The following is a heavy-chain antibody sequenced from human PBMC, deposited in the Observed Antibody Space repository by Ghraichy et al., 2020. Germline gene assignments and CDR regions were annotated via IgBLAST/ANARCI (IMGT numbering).Heavy chain of an antibody. CDR1: GGSISSYY. CDR3: ARDLGSNYDYIWGSYADDAFDI. Sequence: SETLSLTCTVSGGSISSYYWSWIRQPPGKGLEWIGYIYYSGSTNYNPSLKSRVTISVDTSKNQFSLKLSSVTAADTAVYYCARDLGSNYDYIWGSYADDAFDIWGQGTMVTVSS. J-gene: IGHJ3*02. D-gene: IGHD3-16*01. CDR2: IYYSGST. V-gene: IGHV4-59*01.